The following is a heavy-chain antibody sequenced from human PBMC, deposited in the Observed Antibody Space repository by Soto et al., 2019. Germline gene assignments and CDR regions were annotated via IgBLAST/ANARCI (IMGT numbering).Heavy chain of an antibody. D-gene: IGHD6-19*01. J-gene: IGHJ4*02. CDR3: AKDPAVAGWGPNCDY. Sequence: EVQLLESGGGLVQPGGSLRLSCAASGFTFSSYAMSWVRQAPGTGLEWVSAISGRGGSTYYADSVKGRFTISRDNSKNTLYLQMTGLRAEDTAVYYCAKDPAVAGWGPNCDYWGQGALVTVSS. CDR2: ISGRGGST. CDR1: GFTFSSYA. V-gene: IGHV3-23*01.